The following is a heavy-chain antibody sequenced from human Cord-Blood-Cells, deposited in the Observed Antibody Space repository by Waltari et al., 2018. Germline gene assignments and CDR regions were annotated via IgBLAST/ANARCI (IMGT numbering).Heavy chain of an antibody. CDR2: IYPGGWDA. CDR1: GYSFTSYW. J-gene: IGHJ4*02. Sequence: EVQLVQSGAEVKKPGESLKISCKGSGYSFTSYWIGWLRQVPGKGLEWIGIIYPGGWDATYSPSMQGQVTSSADKSISTAYLQWSSLKASDTAMYYCARQPDNWNCVDYWGQGTLVTVSS. D-gene: IGHD1-7*01. CDR3: ARQPDNWNCVDY. V-gene: IGHV5-51*01.